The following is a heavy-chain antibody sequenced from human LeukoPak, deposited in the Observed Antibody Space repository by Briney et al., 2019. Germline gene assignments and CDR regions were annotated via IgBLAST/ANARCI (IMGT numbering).Heavy chain of an antibody. J-gene: IGHJ1*01. CDR1: GGSISSGGYS. V-gene: IGHV4-30-2*01. Sequence: SQTLSLTCAVSGGSISSGGYSWSWLRQPPGKGLEWIGYIYHSGSTYYNPSLKSRVTISVDRSKNQLSLKLSSVTAADTAVYYCARAGYDSSGYYYAEYFQHWGQGTLVTVSS. D-gene: IGHD3-22*01. CDR3: ARAGYDSSGYYYAEYFQH. CDR2: IYHSGST.